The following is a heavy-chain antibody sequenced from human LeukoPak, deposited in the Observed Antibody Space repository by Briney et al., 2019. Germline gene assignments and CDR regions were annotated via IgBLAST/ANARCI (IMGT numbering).Heavy chain of an antibody. V-gene: IGHV3-23*01. J-gene: IGHJ4*02. CDR2: ISGSGGST. D-gene: IGHD4-17*01. CDR1: GFTFSSYA. Sequence: PGGSLRLSCAASGFTFSSYAMSWVRQAPGKGLEWVSAISGSGGSTYYADSVKGRFTISRDNSKNSLYLQMNSLRAEDTAVYYCARRTVTRSEKDFDYWGQGTLVTVSS. CDR3: ARRTVTRSEKDFDY.